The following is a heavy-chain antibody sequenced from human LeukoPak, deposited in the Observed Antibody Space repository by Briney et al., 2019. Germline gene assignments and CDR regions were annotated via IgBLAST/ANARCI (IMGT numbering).Heavy chain of an antibody. CDR1: GGTFSSYA. D-gene: IGHD3-10*01. CDR2: IIPIFGTA. V-gene: IGHV1-69*13. Sequence: SVKVSCKASGGTFSSYAISWVRQAPGQGLEWMGGIIPIFGTANYAQKFQGRVTITADESTSTAYMELSSLRSEDTAVYYCASQGVLLWFGELLKPPLYHYGMDVWGKGTTVTVSS. J-gene: IGHJ6*04. CDR3: ASQGVLLWFGELLKPPLYHYGMDV.